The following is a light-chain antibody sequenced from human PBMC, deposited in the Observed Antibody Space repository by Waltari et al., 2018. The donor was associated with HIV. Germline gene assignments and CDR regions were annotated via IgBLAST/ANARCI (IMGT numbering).Light chain of an antibody. J-gene: IGKJ2*01. CDR2: YAF. CDR1: QSVGNS. Sequence: DIVLTQSPDFQSVTPKEKVTITCRASQSVGNSLHWYQQKPNQSPKLLIRYAFQSFSGVPSRFSGGGSGTDFNLTISSLETADVATYYCHQSSSLPYTFGQGTKLEIK. V-gene: IGKV6-21*01. CDR3: HQSSSLPYT.